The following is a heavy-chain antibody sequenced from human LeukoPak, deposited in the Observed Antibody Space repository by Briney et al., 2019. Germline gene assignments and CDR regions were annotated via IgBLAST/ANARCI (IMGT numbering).Heavy chain of an antibody. D-gene: IGHD6-13*01. CDR3: ARSIAAAGTMDV. V-gene: IGHV3-21*01. CDR2: ISSSSSYI. CDR1: GFTFSSYG. J-gene: IGHJ6*04. Sequence: PGGSLRLSCAASGFTFSSYGMSWVRQAPGKGLEWVSSISSSSSYIYYADSVKGRFTISRDNAKNSLYLQMNSLRAEDTAVYDCARSIAAAGTMDVWGKGTTVTVSS.